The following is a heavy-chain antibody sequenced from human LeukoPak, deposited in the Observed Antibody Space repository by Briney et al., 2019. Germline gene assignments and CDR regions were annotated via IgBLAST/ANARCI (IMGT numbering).Heavy chain of an antibody. J-gene: IGHJ4*02. CDR2: INHSGST. CDR1: GGSFSGYY. V-gene: IGHV4-34*01. CDR3: ARGCVAAAGTAVDY. Sequence: PSETLSLTCAVYGGSFSGYYWSWIRQPPGKGLEWIGEINHSGSTNYNPSLKSRVTISVDTSKNQFSLKLSSVTAADTAVYYCARGCVAAAGTAVDYWGQGTLVTVSS. D-gene: IGHD6-13*01.